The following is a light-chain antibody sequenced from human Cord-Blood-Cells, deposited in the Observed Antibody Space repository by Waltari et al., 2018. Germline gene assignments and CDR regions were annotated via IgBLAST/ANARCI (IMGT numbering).Light chain of an antibody. CDR3: CSYAGSSTLV. Sequence: QSALTQPASVSGSPGQSITIPRTGTSSDGGSSNLVSWYQQHPGKAPKLMIYEGSNRPSGVSNRFSGSKSGNTASLTIAGLQAEDEADYYCCSYAGSSTLVFGGGTKLTVL. J-gene: IGLJ2*01. CDR2: EGS. V-gene: IGLV2-23*01. CDR1: SSDGGSSNL.